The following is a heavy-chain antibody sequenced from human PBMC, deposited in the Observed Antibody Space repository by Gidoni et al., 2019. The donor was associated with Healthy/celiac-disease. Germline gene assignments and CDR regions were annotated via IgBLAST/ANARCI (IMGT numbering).Heavy chain of an antibody. Sequence: QVQLAQSGPEVEKPGTSAKVSCNTPVFTFTSAPVQWVRQALVQRIECIGWIVVGSCNTNYAQKFQERVTITRDMSTSTAYMELSSLRSEDTAVYYWAAETYYYGSGSYDYWGQGTLVTVSS. J-gene: IGHJ4*02. D-gene: IGHD3-10*01. V-gene: IGHV1-58*01. CDR2: IVVGSCNT. CDR3: AAETYYYGSGSYDY. CDR1: VFTFTSAP.